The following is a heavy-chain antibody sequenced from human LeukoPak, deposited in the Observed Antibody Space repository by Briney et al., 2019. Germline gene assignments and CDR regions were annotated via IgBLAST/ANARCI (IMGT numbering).Heavy chain of an antibody. CDR3: ARPYDFTAGWFDP. CDR2: INHSGST. CDR1: GESFSGYY. J-gene: IGHJ5*02. Sequence: SETLSLTCAVYGESFSGYYWSWIRQPPGKGLEWIGEINHSGSTNYNPSLKSRVTISVDTSKNQFSLKLSSVTAADTAVYYCARPYDFTAGWFDPWGQGTLVTVSS. D-gene: IGHD3-3*01. V-gene: IGHV4-34*01.